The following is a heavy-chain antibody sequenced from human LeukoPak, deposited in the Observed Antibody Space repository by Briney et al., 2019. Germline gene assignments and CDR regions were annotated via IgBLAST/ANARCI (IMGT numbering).Heavy chain of an antibody. Sequence: GRSLRLSCAASGFTFDDYAMHWVRQAPGKGLEWVSVISWNSGSITYADSVKGRFTISRDNAKNSVYLQMNSLRAEDTALYYCAKAHNSGYYYAFDYWGQGTLVTVSS. CDR3: AKAHNSGYYYAFDY. V-gene: IGHV3-9*01. D-gene: IGHD3-22*01. CDR2: ISWNSGSI. CDR1: GFTFDDYA. J-gene: IGHJ4*02.